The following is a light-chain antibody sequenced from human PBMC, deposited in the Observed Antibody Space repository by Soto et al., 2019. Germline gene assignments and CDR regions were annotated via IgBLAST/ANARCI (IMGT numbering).Light chain of an antibody. CDR3: SSYTRSSTVV. CDR1: SSDVGGYNY. V-gene: IGLV2-14*01. Sequence: QSALTQPASVSGSPGQSITISCTGTSSDVGGYNYVSWYQQHPGKAPQLMIYEVSNRPSGVSNRFSGSKSGNTASLTISGLQAEDEADYYCSSYTRSSTVVFGGGTTLTVL. CDR2: EVS. J-gene: IGLJ2*01.